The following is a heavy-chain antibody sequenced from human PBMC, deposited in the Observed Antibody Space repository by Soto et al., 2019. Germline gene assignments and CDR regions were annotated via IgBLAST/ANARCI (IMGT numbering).Heavy chain of an antibody. CDR1: GYTFTSYG. CDR3: ARDGGAYCGGDCYLNWFDP. Sequence: ASVKVSCKASGYTFTSYGISWVRQAPGQGLEWMGWVSAYNGNTNYAQKLQGRVTMTTDTSTSTAYMELRSLRSDDTAVYYCARDGGAYCGGDCYLNWFDPWGQGTLVTVSS. D-gene: IGHD2-21*02. V-gene: IGHV1-18*04. CDR2: VSAYNGNT. J-gene: IGHJ5*02.